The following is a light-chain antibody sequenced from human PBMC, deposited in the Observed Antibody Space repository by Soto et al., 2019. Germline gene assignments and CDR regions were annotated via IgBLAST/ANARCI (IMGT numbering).Light chain of an antibody. J-gene: IGKJ1*01. CDR3: QQYYSSPLT. Sequence: ESLLTQSPGTLSLSPGEISTLSCRASQTVSSNLAWYQQKPGQAPRLLIYGASTRATGIPARFSGSGSGTDFTLTISSLQAEDVAVYYCQQYYSSPLTFGQGTKVDIK. V-gene: IGKV3-15*01. CDR1: QTVSSN. CDR2: GAS.